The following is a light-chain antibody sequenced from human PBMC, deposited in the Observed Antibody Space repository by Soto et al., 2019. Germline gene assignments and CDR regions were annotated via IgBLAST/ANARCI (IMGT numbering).Light chain of an antibody. J-gene: IGKJ1*01. Sequence: EMILTQSPGTLSFSPGERATLSCRASQIGERRYLAWYQQRPGQAPTLLIYGVSIRATGVPDRLSGSGSGTEFTLTISRMEPEDFAVYYCQQYGSSGTFGQGTKVDIK. CDR2: GVS. CDR1: QIGERRY. CDR3: QQYGSSGT. V-gene: IGKV3-20*01.